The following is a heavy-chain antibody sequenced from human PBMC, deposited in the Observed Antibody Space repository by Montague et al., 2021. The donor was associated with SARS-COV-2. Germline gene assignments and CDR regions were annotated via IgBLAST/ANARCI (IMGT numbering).Heavy chain of an antibody. CDR2: IYTGGHT. J-gene: IGHJ3*02. Sequence: SRRLSCASSGFTVSSDYITWVRQAPGKGLEWVSIIYTGGHTYYAGSVKGRFTISRDNSKDTVNLQMNSLGAGDTAVYYCARVRLTGTSDGFDIWGQGTMVTVSS. V-gene: IGHV3-53*01. CDR1: GFTVSSDY. CDR3: ARVRLTGTSDGFDI. D-gene: IGHD1-7*01.